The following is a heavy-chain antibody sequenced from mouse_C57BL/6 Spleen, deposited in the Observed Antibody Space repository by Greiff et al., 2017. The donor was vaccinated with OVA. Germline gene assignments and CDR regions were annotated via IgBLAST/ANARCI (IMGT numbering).Heavy chain of an antibody. CDR3: ARADGYHWFAY. D-gene: IGHD2-3*01. CDR2: IDPSDSET. J-gene: IGHJ3*01. Sequence: QVQLQQPGAELVRPGSSVKLSCKASGYTFTSYWMHWVKQRPIQGLEWIGNIDPSDSETHYNQKFKDKATLTVDKSSSTAYMQLSSLTSEDSAVYYGARADGYHWFAYWGQGTLVTVSA. V-gene: IGHV1-52*01. CDR1: GYTFTSYW.